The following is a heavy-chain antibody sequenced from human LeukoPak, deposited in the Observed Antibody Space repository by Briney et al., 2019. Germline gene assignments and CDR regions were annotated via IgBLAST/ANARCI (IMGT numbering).Heavy chain of an antibody. J-gene: IGHJ4*02. D-gene: IGHD2-15*01. V-gene: IGHV5-51*01. CDR1: GYSFTTYW. Sequence: GESLKISCSGSGYSFTTYWIAWLRQMPGEGLEWVGIIYPGDSNTYYSPSFQGQVTISADRSISTAYLQWSSLKASDTAMYYCARQYCSSGNCYSGSAYFFDYWGQGTLVTVSS. CDR2: IYPGDSNT. CDR3: ARQYCSSGNCYSGSAYFFDY.